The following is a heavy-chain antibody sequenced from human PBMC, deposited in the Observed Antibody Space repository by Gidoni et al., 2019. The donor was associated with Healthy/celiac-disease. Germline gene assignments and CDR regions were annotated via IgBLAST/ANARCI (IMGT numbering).Heavy chain of an antibody. V-gene: IGHV3-73*01. CDR3: TTYYAGTHYFDY. J-gene: IGHJ4*02. CDR1: GFTFSGSA. Sequence: EVQLVESGGGLVQPGGSLKLSCAASGFTFSGSAMHWVRQASGKGLEWVGRIRSKANSYATAYAASVKGRFTISRDDSKNTAYLQMNSLKTEDTAVYYCTTYYAGTHYFDYWGQGTLVTVSS. CDR2: IRSKANSYAT. D-gene: IGHD2-2*01.